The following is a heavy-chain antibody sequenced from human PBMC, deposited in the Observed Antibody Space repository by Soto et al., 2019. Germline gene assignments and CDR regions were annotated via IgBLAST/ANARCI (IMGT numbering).Heavy chain of an antibody. J-gene: IGHJ4*02. CDR3: ARAYGDFRFLWYYFDY. V-gene: IGHV4-30-4*01. Sequence: QVQLQESGPGLVKPSQTLSLTCTVSGGSISSGDYFWSWIRQPPGKGLECIGYIYYSGSTYYNPTLKSRVTKSVDTSTNQFSLKLSCVNAADTAVYYCARAYGDFRFLWYYFDYWGQGTLVTVSS. CDR1: GGSISSGDYF. CDR2: IYYSGST. D-gene: IGHD4-17*01.